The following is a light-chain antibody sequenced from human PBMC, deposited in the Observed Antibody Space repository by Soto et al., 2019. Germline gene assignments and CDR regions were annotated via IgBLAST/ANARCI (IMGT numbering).Light chain of an antibody. V-gene: IGKV3-20*01. J-gene: IGKJ4*01. CDR2: GAS. Sequence: EIVLTQSPGTLSLSPGDRATLSCRASQTVISSYLAWYQQRPGQSPRLLIYGASKRPTGIPDRFSGSGSGTEFPLTIDLLELELVALYYYQQYGTSPPGLTFGGGTKVEIK. CDR3: QQYGTSPPGLT. CDR1: QTVISSY.